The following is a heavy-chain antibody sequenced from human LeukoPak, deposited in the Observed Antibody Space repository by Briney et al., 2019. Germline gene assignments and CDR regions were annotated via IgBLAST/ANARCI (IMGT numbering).Heavy chain of an antibody. V-gene: IGHV3-23*01. Sequence: PGGSLRLSCAVSGFTFTSYAISWVRQAPGKGLEWVSTISGSGDRTYYADSVKGRFTLSRDKSKNTVYLQMDSLRVAETAVYYCARVQYGNLSGSYRTFLDFWGQGALVTVSP. D-gene: IGHD3-10*01. CDR3: ARVQYGNLSGSYRTFLDF. CDR1: GFTFTSYA. J-gene: IGHJ4*02. CDR2: ISGSGDRT.